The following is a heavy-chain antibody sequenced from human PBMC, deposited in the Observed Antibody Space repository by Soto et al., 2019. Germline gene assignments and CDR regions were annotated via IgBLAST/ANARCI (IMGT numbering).Heavy chain of an antibody. CDR1: GVSISSGGYY. CDR3: ARLYWSYYASSGYLDQ. V-gene: IGHV4-30-4*08. CDR2: IYHSGTT. Sequence: SETLSLTCTVSGVSISSGGYYWGWIRQHPGKGLEWIGNIYHSGTTYYNPSLQSRLSISVDRSKNQMSLRLTSVTAADTAVYYCARLYWSYYASSGYLDQWGHGTLVTVSS. J-gene: IGHJ4*01. D-gene: IGHD3-22*01.